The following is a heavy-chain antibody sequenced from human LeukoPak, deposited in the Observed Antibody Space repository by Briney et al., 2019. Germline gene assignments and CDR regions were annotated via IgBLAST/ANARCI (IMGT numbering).Heavy chain of an antibody. CDR1: GYTFTSYA. V-gene: IGHV1-3*01. D-gene: IGHD3-10*01. CDR3: AREKYYGSGSYLYNFDY. J-gene: IGHJ4*02. CDR2: INAGNGNT. Sequence: ASVKVSCKASGYTFTSYAMHWVRQAPGQRLEWMGWINAGNGNTKYSQKFQGRVTITRDTSASTAYMELSSLRSEDTAVYYCAREKYYGSGSYLYNFDYWGQGTLVTVSS.